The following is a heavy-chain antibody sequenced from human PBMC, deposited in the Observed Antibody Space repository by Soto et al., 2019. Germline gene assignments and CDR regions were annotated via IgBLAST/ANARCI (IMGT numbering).Heavy chain of an antibody. Sequence: VQLVESGGGVVQPGRSLRLSCAASGFTFSSYGMHWVRQAPGKGLEWVAVIWYDGSNKYYADSVKGRFTISRDNSKNTLYLQMNSLRAEDTAVYYCARGGHSSSQTNYYYYYYMDVWGKGTTVTVSS. CDR1: GFTFSSYG. D-gene: IGHD6-6*01. V-gene: IGHV3-33*01. J-gene: IGHJ6*03. CDR2: IWYDGSNK. CDR3: ARGGHSSSQTNYYYYYYMDV.